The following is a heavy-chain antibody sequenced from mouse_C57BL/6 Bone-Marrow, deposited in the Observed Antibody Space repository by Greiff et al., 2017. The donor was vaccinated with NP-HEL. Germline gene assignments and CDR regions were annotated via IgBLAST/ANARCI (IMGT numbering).Heavy chain of an antibody. CDR3: AREGLTGTGFAY. Sequence: QVQLKQPGAELVMPGASVKLSCKASGYTFTSYWMHWVKQRPGQGLEWIGEIDPSDSYTNYNQKFKGKSTLTVDKSSSTAYMQLSSLTSEDSAVYYCAREGLTGTGFAYWGQGTLVTVSA. CDR2: IDPSDSYT. CDR1: GYTFTSYW. J-gene: IGHJ3*01. D-gene: IGHD4-1*01. V-gene: IGHV1-69*01.